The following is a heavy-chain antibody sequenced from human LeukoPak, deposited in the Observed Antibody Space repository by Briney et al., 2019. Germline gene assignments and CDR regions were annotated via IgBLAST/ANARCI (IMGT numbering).Heavy chain of an antibody. V-gene: IGHV3-43*02. CDR1: GFPFDDYA. D-gene: IGHD3-10*01. CDR3: AKDSGVFRGVTLSNWCAP. Sequence: PGGSLRLSCAASGFPFDDYAMNWVRHAPGKSLEWVSLICGEGGIANYADSVQGRFNNSRDNRKKSLYLQMNSLRTEDTAFYYCAKDSGVFRGVTLSNWCAPWGQGTLVTVSS. J-gene: IGHJ5*02. CDR2: ICGEGGIA.